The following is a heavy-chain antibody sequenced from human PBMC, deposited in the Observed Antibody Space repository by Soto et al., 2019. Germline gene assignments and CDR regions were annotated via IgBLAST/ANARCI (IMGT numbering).Heavy chain of an antibody. J-gene: IGHJ6*02. CDR3: ARAYTGQLPRRGDYYYALYV. V-gene: IGHV3-13*05. Sequence: QLVESGGGLSQAGGSLRLSCVGSGFFFNNYDMHWVRQVRGKGLEWVSAIGAADDPYYSVSVKGRFIVSRDNAQKSLYLKMNTLRAADPAVYFGARAYTGQLPRRGDYYYALYVWGRGTTVTVSS. CDR1: GFFFNNYD. D-gene: IGHD2-2*01. CDR2: IGAADDP.